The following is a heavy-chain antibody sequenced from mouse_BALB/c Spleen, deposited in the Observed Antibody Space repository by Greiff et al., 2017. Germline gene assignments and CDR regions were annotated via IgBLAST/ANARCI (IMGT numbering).Heavy chain of an antibody. CDR1: GFSLTSYG. D-gene: IGHD3-1*01. J-gene: IGHJ4*01. V-gene: IGHV2-9*02. Sequence: QVQLQQSGPGLVAPSQSLSITCTVSGFSLTSYGVHWVRQPPGKGLEWLGVIWAGGSTNYNSALMSRLSISKDNSKSQVFLKMNSLQTDDTAMYYCARDQGSSGYVYYAMDYWGQGTSVTVSS. CDR2: IWAGGST. CDR3: ARDQGSSGYVYYAMDY.